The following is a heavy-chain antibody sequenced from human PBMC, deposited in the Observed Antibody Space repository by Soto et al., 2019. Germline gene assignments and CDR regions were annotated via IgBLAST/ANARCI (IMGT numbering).Heavy chain of an antibody. D-gene: IGHD6-6*01. V-gene: IGHV1-2*04. CDR2: INPNSGGT. CDR1: GYTFTGYY. Sequence: ASVKVSCKASGYTFTGYYMHWVRQAPGQGLEWMGWINPNSGGTNYAQKFQGWVTMTRDTSISTAYMELSRLRSDDTAVYYCARVLAARDADCYYGMDVWGQGTTVTVSS. CDR3: ARVLAARDADCYYGMDV. J-gene: IGHJ6*02.